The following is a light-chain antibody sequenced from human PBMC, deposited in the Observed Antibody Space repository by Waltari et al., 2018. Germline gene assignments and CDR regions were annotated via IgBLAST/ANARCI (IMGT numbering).Light chain of an antibody. V-gene: IGLV4-69*01. CDR1: SGHSSNV. Sequence: QLVLTQSPSASASLGASVKLTCTLSSGHSSNVIAWHQQQPEKGPRFLMKVNSDCSQSKSDKIPDRFSGSSSGAEHYLTISSLQSEDEADYYCQTGGHGTWVFGGGTKLTVL. CDR3: QTGGHGTWV. CDR2: VNSDCSQ. J-gene: IGLJ3*02.